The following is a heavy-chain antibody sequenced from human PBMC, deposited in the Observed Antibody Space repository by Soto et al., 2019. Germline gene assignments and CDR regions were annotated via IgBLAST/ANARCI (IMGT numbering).Heavy chain of an antibody. D-gene: IGHD5-18*01. J-gene: IGHJ4*02. CDR1: GFTFSSYW. CDR3: ARSRYSHDADY. V-gene: IGHV3-74*01. CDR2: INSDESST. Sequence: PGGSLRLSCAASGFTFSSYWMHWVRQAPGKGLVWVSRINSDESSTSYADSVKGRFTISRDNAKNTLYLRMNSLRAEDTAMYYCARSRYSHDADYWGQGTLVTVSS.